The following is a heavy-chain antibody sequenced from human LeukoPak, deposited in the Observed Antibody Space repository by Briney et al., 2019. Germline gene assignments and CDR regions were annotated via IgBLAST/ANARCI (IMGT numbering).Heavy chain of an antibody. CDR1: GGSINNYY. Sequence: PSETLSLTCTVSGGSINNYYWSWIRQPAGKGLEWIGRIYTSGYADYKPSLNSRVTMSVDTSKNQFSLKLISVTAADTAVYYCARELSRGYSYGYDYWGQGTLVTVSS. D-gene: IGHD5-18*01. J-gene: IGHJ4*02. CDR3: ARELSRGYSYGYDY. V-gene: IGHV4-4*07. CDR2: IYTSGYA.